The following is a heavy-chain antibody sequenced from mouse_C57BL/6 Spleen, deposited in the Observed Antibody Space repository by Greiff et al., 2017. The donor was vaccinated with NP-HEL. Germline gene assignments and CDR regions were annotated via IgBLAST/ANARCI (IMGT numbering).Heavy chain of an antibody. CDR3: ARKDYSNYAWFAY. J-gene: IGHJ3*01. CDR2: IDPSDSYT. CDR1: GYTFTSYW. Sequence: QVQLQQPGAELVMPGASVKLSCKASGYTFTSYWMHWVKQRPGQGIEWIGEIDPSDSYTNYNQKFNGKSTLTVDKSSSTAYMQLSSLTSEDSAVYYWARKDYSNYAWFAYWGQGTLVTVSA. D-gene: IGHD2-5*01. V-gene: IGHV1-69*01.